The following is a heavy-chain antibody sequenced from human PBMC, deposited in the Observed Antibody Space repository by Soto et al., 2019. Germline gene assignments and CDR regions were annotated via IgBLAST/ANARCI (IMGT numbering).Heavy chain of an antibody. J-gene: IGHJ5*02. CDR1: GGSISSYY. CDR3: ARDAYCSGGSCYSDWFDP. Sequence: SETLSLTCTVSGGSISSYYWSWIRQPAGKGLEGIGRIYTSGSTNYNPSLKSRVTRSVDTSKNQFSLKLSSVTAADTAVYYCARDAYCSGGSCYSDWFDPWGQGTLVTVSS. V-gene: IGHV4-4*07. D-gene: IGHD2-15*01. CDR2: IYTSGST.